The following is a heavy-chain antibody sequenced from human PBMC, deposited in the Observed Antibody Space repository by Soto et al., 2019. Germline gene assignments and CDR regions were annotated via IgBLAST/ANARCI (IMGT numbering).Heavy chain of an antibody. D-gene: IGHD4-17*01. J-gene: IGHJ4*02. V-gene: IGHV1-69*04. CDR3: ARERDPRTYGDYSCDY. CDR1: GGTFSSYT. Sequence: ASVKVSCKASGGTFSSYTISWVRQAPGQGLEWMGRIIPILGIANYAQKFQGRVTITADKSTSTAYMELSSLRSEDTAVYYCARERDPRTYGDYSCDYWGQGTLVTVSS. CDR2: IIPILGIA.